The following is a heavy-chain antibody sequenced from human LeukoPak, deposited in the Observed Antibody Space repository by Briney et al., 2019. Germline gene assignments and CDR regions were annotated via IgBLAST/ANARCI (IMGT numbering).Heavy chain of an antibody. D-gene: IGHD1-26*01. CDR3: ATGTSSGSYAY. V-gene: IGHV1-24*01. Sequence: PVASVKVSCKVSGYSLTELSMHWVRQAPGKGVEWMGGFDPEDGETVYAQKFQGRVTMTEDTSTDTAYMALSSLRSDDTAVYYCATGTSSGSYAYWGPGTLVTVSS. J-gene: IGHJ4*02. CDR2: FDPEDGET. CDR1: GYSLTELS.